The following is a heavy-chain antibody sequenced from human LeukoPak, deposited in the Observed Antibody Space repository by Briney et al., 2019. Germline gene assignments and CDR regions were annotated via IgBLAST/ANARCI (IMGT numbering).Heavy chain of an antibody. V-gene: IGHV4-38-2*02. Sequence: SETLSLTCTVSGYSISSGYYWGWIRQPPGKGLEWIGSIYHSGSTYYNPSLKSRVTISVDTSKNQFSLKLSSVTAADTAVYYCARPGEYYYDSSGLYADAFDIWGQGTMVTVSS. J-gene: IGHJ3*02. D-gene: IGHD3-22*01. CDR2: IYHSGST. CDR1: GYSISSGYY. CDR3: ARPGEYYYDSSGLYADAFDI.